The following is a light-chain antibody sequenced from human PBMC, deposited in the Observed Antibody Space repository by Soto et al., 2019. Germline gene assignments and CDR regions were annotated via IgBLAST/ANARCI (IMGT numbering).Light chain of an antibody. V-gene: IGKV1-39*01. J-gene: IGKJ1*01. CDR2: AAY. CDR3: QQYYSYPRT. Sequence: DIQMTQSPFSLSASVGDRVTISCRASQTISTYLNWYQQKPGKAPKLLIYAAYSLQSGVPSRFSGRASGTDSTLTISSLQPDDSATYYCQQYYSYPRTFGQGTK. CDR1: QTISTY.